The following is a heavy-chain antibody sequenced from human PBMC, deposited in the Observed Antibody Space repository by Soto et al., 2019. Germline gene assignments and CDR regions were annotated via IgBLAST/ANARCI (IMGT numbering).Heavy chain of an antibody. Sequence: QVQLVQSGAEVKKPGSSAKVSCKASGGTFSSYAISWVRQAPGQGLEWMGGIIPIFGTANYAQKFQGRVTITADESTSTAYMELSSLRSEDTAVYYCARGGVGATGGYYYYGMDVWGQGTTVTVSS. V-gene: IGHV1-69*01. D-gene: IGHD1-26*01. CDR1: GGTFSSYA. CDR2: IIPIFGTA. CDR3: ARGGVGATGGYYYYGMDV. J-gene: IGHJ6*02.